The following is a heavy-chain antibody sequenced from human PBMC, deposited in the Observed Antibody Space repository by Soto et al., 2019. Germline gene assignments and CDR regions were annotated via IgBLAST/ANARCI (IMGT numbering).Heavy chain of an antibody. Sequence: PSETLSLTCTVSGGSVSSGSYYWSWIRQPPGKGLEWIGYIYYSGSTNYNPSLKSRVTISVDTSKNQFSLKLSSVTAADTAVYYCAREEDAFDIWGQGTMVTVSS. CDR2: IYYSGST. CDR1: GGSVSSGSYY. CDR3: AREEDAFDI. V-gene: IGHV4-61*01. J-gene: IGHJ3*02.